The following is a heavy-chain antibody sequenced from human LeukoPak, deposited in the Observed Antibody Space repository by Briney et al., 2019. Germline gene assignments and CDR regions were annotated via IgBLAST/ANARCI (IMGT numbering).Heavy chain of an antibody. D-gene: IGHD1-1*01. Sequence: SETLSLTCAVYGGSFSGYYWSWIRQPPGKGLEWIGEINHSGSTNYNPSLKSRVTISVDTSKNQFSLKLRSVTAADTAVYYCARHRTSSNYFDYWGQGTLVTVSS. CDR3: ARHRTSSNYFDY. V-gene: IGHV4-34*01. J-gene: IGHJ4*02. CDR2: INHSGST. CDR1: GGSFSGYY.